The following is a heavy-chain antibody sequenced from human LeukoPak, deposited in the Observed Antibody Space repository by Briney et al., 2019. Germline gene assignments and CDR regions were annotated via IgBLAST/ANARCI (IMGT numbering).Heavy chain of an antibody. Sequence: ASVKVSCKASGYTFTSYGMNWVRQAPGQGLEWMGWINAGNGDTKYSQSFQGRVTITRDTSASTAYMELSSLRSEDTAVYYCARVLWFGDLLVWTLGYWGQGTLVTVSS. CDR1: GYTFTSYG. D-gene: IGHD3-10*01. V-gene: IGHV1-3*01. CDR2: INAGNGDT. J-gene: IGHJ4*02. CDR3: ARVLWFGDLLVWTLGY.